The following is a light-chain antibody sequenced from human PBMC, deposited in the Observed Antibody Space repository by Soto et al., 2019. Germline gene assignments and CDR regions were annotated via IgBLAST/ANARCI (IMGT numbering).Light chain of an antibody. CDR2: GAS. V-gene: IGKV1D-12*01. Sequence: DIQMTQSPSSVSASIGDTVTITCRASQDISTLLAWYQQKPGKAPKLLIYGASTLESGVPSRFRGRGSGTDFTLTFSSLQPEDFATYFCQQADSFPLTFGGGTKVEIK. CDR3: QQADSFPLT. CDR1: QDISTL. J-gene: IGKJ4*01.